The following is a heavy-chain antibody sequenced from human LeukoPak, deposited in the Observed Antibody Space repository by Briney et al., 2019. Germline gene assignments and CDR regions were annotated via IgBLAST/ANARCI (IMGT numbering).Heavy chain of an antibody. V-gene: IGHV1-18*01. D-gene: IGHD3-22*01. CDR1: GYTFTSYG. CDR2: ISAYNGNT. J-gene: IGHJ4*02. Sequence: ASVKVSCKASGYTFTSYGISWVRQAPGQGLEWMGWISAYNGNTNYAQKLQGRVAMTTDTSTSTAYMELRSLRSDDTAVYYCARDFDYDSSGLNFAYWGQGTLVTVSS. CDR3: ARDFDYDSSGLNFAY.